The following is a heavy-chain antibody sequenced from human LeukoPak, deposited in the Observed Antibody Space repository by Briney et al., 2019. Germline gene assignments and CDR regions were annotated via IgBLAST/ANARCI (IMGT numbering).Heavy chain of an antibody. Sequence: RGSLRLSCAASGFPLRRYAMNWVRQAPGKGLEWVSSITSTGGSTYYADSVKGRFTISRDNSRNTLFLQMNSLRAEDTAVYYCAKMLVGVASDAFDIWGQGTMVTVSS. V-gene: IGHV3-23*01. CDR2: ITSTGGST. CDR1: GFPLRRYA. CDR3: AKMLVGVASDAFDI. D-gene: IGHD3-3*01. J-gene: IGHJ3*02.